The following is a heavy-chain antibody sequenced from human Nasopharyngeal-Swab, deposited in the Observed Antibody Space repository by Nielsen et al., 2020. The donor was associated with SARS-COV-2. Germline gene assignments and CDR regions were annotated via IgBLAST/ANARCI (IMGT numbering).Heavy chain of an antibody. D-gene: IGHD2-15*01. CDR1: GGSISSYS. CDR2: IQNSGST. J-gene: IGHJ3*01. Sequence: SETLSLTCSVSGGSISSYSWSWIRQPPGKGLEWIGYIQNSGSTNYSPSLKSRVTMSVDMSKNQFSLKLTSVTAADTAVYYCARDKGWHAFDVWGQGTLVTVSS. V-gene: IGHV4-59*13. CDR3: ARDKGWHAFDV.